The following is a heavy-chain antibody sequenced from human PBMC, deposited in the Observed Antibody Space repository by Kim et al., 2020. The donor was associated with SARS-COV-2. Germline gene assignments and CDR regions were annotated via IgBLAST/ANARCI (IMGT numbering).Heavy chain of an antibody. CDR3: ARVAGDYYSYGMDV. V-gene: IGHV4-34*01. CDR1: VGSFSDYY. D-gene: IGHD6-19*01. CDR2: INHSGST. Sequence: SETLSLTCAVYVGSFSDYYWSWIRQPPGKGLEWIGEINHSGSTNYNPSLKSRVTMSVDTSRNQFSLKVSSVTAADTAVYYCARVAGDYYSYGMDVWGQGTTVAVSS. J-gene: IGHJ6*02.